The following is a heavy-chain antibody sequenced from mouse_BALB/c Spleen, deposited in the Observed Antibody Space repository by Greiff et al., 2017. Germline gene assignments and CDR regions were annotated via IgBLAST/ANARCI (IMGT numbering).Heavy chain of an antibody. V-gene: IGHV14-3*02. CDR2: IDPANGNT. D-gene: IGHD1-1*01. Sequence: EVQLQQSGAELVKPGASVKLSCTASGFNIKDTYMHWVKQRPEQGLEWIGRIDPANGNTKYDPKFQGKATITADTSSNTAYLQLSSLTSEDTAVYYCARDSTTVVAPYAMDYWGQGTSVTVSS. CDR1: GFNIKDTY. CDR3: ARDSTTVVAPYAMDY. J-gene: IGHJ4*01.